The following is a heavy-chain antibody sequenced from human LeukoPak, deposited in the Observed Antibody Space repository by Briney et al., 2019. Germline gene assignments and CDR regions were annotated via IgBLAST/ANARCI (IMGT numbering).Heavy chain of an antibody. Sequence: PSETLSLTCTVSGGPVSSASHYWSWIRQPPGKGLEWIGFGFYSGSTYYNPSLKSRVSISVDTSKNQFSLKLNSVTAADTAVYYCARQKTRAFDIWGQGTMVTVSS. CDR3: ARQKTRAFDI. CDR1: GGPVSSASHY. CDR2: GFYSGST. D-gene: IGHD1-1*01. V-gene: IGHV4-61*01. J-gene: IGHJ3*02.